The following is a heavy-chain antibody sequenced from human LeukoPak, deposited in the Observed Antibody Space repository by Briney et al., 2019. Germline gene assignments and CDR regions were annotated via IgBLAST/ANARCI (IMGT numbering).Heavy chain of an antibody. V-gene: IGHV3-21*06. D-gene: IGHD3-22*01. Sequence: KPGGSLRLSCAASGFTFTRFNMNWVRQAPGKGLELVSSMTTSGTYIYYADSVKGRFTISRDNAKNSLYLQMNSLRAEDTAVYYCARPFYYDNNGGEGMDVWGQGTTVTVSS. CDR1: GFTFTRFN. CDR3: ARPFYYDNNGGEGMDV. J-gene: IGHJ6*02. CDR2: MTTSGTYI.